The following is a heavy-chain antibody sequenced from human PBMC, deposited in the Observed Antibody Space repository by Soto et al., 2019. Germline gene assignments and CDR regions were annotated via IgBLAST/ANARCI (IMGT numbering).Heavy chain of an antibody. V-gene: IGHV1-69*13. D-gene: IGHD4-17*01. CDR3: AKSAPMDAGDKYYYDF. CDR2: IIPFFGTA. CDR1: GGTFSTFG. J-gene: IGHJ4*02. Sequence: SVKVSCKASGGTFSTFGISWVRQAPGQGLGWMGGIIPFFGTARYSQKFEDRITITADESTNTVYMDLRSLTSEDTAIYYCAKSAPMDAGDKYYYDFWGQGALVTVSS.